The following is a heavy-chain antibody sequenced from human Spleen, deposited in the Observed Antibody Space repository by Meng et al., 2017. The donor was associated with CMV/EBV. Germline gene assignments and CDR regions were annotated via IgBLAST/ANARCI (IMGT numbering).Heavy chain of an antibody. D-gene: IGHD3-16*01. V-gene: IGHV5-51*01. Sequence: KVSCKGSGYSFINYWIGWVRQMPGKGLEWMGIIYPGDSDTRYSPSFQGQVTISADKSIGTAYLQWSSLKASDTAMYYCARQGGLTLVDYWGQGTLVTVSS. CDR2: IYPGDSDT. CDR3: ARQGGLTLVDY. CDR1: GYSFINYW. J-gene: IGHJ4*02.